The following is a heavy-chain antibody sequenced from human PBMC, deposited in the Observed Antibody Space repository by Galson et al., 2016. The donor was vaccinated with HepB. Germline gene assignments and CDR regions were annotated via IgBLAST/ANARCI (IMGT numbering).Heavy chain of an antibody. Sequence: SVKVSCKVSGTIFSRHAIRWVRQAPGQGLECMGGIIPTFGPANYSQKFQGRVTITADESTRTVYLELSNLMSDDTAIYYCARGRATVLSHWGPGTLVIVSS. V-gene: IGHV1-69*13. CDR3: ARGRATVLSH. CDR1: GTIFSRHA. D-gene: IGHD4-17*01. CDR2: IIPTFGPA. J-gene: IGHJ4*02.